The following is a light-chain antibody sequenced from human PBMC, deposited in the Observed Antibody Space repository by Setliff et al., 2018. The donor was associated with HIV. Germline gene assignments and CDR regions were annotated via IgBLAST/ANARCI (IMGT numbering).Light chain of an antibody. CDR3: TSYTRDNTITRV. V-gene: IGLV2-14*01. J-gene: IGLJ1*01. CDR1: SSDVGGYNW. CDR2: EVS. Sequence: QSVLTQPASVSGSPGQSITISCTGTSSDVGGYNWVSWYQQHPGKAPKPMIYEVSNRPSGVSNRFSGSKSGSTASLTISGLQAEDEADYYCTSYTRDNTITRVFGTGTKVTVL.